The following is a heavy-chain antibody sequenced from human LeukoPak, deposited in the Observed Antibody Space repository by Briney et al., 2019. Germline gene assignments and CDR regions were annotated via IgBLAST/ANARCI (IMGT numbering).Heavy chain of an antibody. CDR1: GFIFRSCG. Sequence: GGSLRLSCAASGFIFRSCGMHWVRQAPGKGLEWVTFIPYDGSNTWYADSVRGRFTISRDNSKNTLYLQMNSLRPEDTALYYCTKDRDYYAHDSFDIWGQGTMVTVSS. J-gene: IGHJ3*02. V-gene: IGHV3-30*02. CDR3: TKDRDYYAHDSFDI. D-gene: IGHD3-10*01. CDR2: IPYDGSNT.